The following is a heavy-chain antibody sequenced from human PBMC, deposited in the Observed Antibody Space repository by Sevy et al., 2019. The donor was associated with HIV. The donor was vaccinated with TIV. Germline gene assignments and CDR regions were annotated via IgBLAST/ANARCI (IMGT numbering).Heavy chain of an antibody. D-gene: IGHD7-27*01. CDR1: GGSISTSTYY. V-gene: IGHV4-61*01. CDR2: IYYTGST. CDR3: ARDGDAAFDI. Sequence: SETLSLTCTVSGGSISTSTYYWSWIQQPPGKGLEYIGFIYYTGSTNYNPSLKSRVTISLDTSKNQLSLKLTSVTAADTAIYYCARDGDAAFDIWGQGTMVTVSS. J-gene: IGHJ3*02.